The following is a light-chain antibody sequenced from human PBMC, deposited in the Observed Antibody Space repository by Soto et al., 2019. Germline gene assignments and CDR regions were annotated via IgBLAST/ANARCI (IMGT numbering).Light chain of an antibody. CDR1: QSISKF. J-gene: IGKJ3*01. CDR2: DTS. Sequence: EVVLTQSPATLSLSPGEGATLSCRASQSISKFLAWYQHKPGQSPRLLIYDTSIRATDIPARFSGSGSGTDFALTISILEPEDFAVCYCQQRREGITFGPGTKVEIK. CDR3: QQRREGIT. V-gene: IGKV3-11*01.